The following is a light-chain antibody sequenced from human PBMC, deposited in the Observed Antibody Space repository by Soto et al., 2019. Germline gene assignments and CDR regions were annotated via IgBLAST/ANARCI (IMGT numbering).Light chain of an antibody. J-gene: IGLJ1*01. CDR3: GSWDSSLSAYV. V-gene: IGLV1-51*01. CDR2: DDD. CDR1: SSNIGGNS. Sequence: PGQRVTISCSGSSSNIGGNSVSWYQQLPGTAPKLLIYDDDKRPSGIPDRFSGSKSGTSATLGITGFQTGDEADYYCGSWDSSLSAYVFGTGTKVTAL.